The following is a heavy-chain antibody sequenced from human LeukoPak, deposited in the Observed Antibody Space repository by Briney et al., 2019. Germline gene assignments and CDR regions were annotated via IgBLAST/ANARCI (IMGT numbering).Heavy chain of an antibody. D-gene: IGHD3-3*01. CDR1: GFTFSSYA. J-gene: IGHJ6*02. Sequence: GRSLRLSCAASGFTFSSYAMHWVRQAPGKGLEWVAVISYDGSNKYYADSVKGRFTISRDNSKNTLYLQMNSLRAEDTAVYYCAKNDYDFWSGFYYYGMDVWGQGTTVTVSS. V-gene: IGHV3-30-3*02. CDR2: ISYDGSNK. CDR3: AKNDYDFWSGFYYYGMDV.